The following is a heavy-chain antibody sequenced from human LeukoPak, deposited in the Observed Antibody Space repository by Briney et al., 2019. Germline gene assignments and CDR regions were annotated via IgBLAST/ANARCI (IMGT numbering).Heavy chain of an antibody. CDR2: ISGSGGGT. CDR1: GFTFSSYA. Sequence: PGGSLRLSCAASGFTFSSYAMSWVRQAPGKGLEWVSSISGSGGGTFYADSVKGRFTISRDNSMNTLSLQMNSLRAEDTAVYYCAKQSERWLSGYFDCWGQGTLVTVSS. V-gene: IGHV3-23*01. D-gene: IGHD6-19*01. J-gene: IGHJ4*02. CDR3: AKQSERWLSGYFDC.